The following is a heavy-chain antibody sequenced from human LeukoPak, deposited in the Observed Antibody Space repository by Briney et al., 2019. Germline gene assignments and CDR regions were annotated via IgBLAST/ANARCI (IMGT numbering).Heavy chain of an antibody. J-gene: IGHJ4*02. V-gene: IGHV4-34*01. CDR1: GGTLSGYY. CDR3: ARVLVVGTTYNFDY. Sequence: SETLCLTCAAYGGTLSGYYWSWIRQPPGKGLEWVGEINHSESTNYNPSLKSRVTISVDTSKTQFALRLSSVTAADTAVDYCARVLVVGTTYNFDYWGQGTLVTVSS. CDR2: INHSEST. D-gene: IGHD2-15*01.